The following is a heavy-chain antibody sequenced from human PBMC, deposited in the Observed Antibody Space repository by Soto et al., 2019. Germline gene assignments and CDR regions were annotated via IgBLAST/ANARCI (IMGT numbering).Heavy chain of an antibody. CDR3: AKVASGSYDWFDP. D-gene: IGHD1-26*01. CDR1: KFSFSGYW. J-gene: IGHJ5*02. V-gene: IGHV3-74*01. Sequence: EVQLVESGGGLVQPGGSLRLSCAASKFSFSGYWMNWVRQAPGKGLMWVSRVNPDGSTTTYADSVKGRFTISRDNAKNTVFLQMNRLRADDTAVYYCAKVASGSYDWFDPWGQGTLVTVSS. CDR2: VNPDGSTT.